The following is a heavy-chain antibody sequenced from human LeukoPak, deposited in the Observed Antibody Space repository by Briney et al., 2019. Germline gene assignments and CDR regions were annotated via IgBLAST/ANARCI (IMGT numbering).Heavy chain of an antibody. D-gene: IGHD2/OR15-2a*01. V-gene: IGHV4-39*01. Sequence: SETLSLTCTVSGDSISRNGHFWGWIRQPPGKGLEWIGIIDYSGTTYYNPSLKSRVAISVDTSTNQFSLNLISVTAADTALYYCARQPALTTWPNVISDYWGQGTLATVSS. CDR3: ARQPALTTWPNVISDY. CDR2: IDYSGTT. J-gene: IGHJ4*02. CDR1: GDSISRNGHF.